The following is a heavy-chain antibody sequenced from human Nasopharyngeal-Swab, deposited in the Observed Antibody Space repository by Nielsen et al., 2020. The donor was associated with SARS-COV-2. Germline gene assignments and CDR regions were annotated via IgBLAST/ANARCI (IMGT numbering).Heavy chain of an antibody. Sequence: WIRQPPGKGLEWIGNIHYSENTNYNPSLKSRVTMSVDTSTDQFSLKLRSVTAADTAVYYCARYSLWLPVNWFDPWGQGTLVTVSS. CDR3: ARYSLWLPVNWFDP. V-gene: IGHV4-59*01. CDR2: IHYSENT. D-gene: IGHD5-18*01. J-gene: IGHJ5*02.